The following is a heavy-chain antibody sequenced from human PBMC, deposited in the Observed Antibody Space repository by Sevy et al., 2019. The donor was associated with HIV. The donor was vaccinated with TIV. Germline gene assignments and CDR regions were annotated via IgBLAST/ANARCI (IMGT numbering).Heavy chain of an antibody. Sequence: GGSLRLSCAASGFTFSSYSMNWVRQAPGKGLEWVSYIGSSSSTIYYADSVKGRFTISRDNAKNSLYLQMNSLRDEDTAVYYCARECADYDSSGGAFDIWGQGTMVTVSS. CDR1: GFTFSSYS. V-gene: IGHV3-48*02. D-gene: IGHD3-22*01. CDR3: ARECADYDSSGGAFDI. CDR2: IGSSSSTI. J-gene: IGHJ3*02.